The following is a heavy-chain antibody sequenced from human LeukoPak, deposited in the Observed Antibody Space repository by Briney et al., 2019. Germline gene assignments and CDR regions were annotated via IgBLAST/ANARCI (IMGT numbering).Heavy chain of an antibody. CDR1: GYTFTSYY. D-gene: IGHD3-22*01. Sequence: ASVTVSCKASGYTFTSYYMHWVRQAPGQGLEWMGIINPSGGSTSYAQKFQGRVTMTRDTSTSTVYMELSSLRSEDTAVYYCARGGYGYYDSSGYSYYFDYWGQGTLVTVSS. J-gene: IGHJ4*02. CDR3: ARGGYGYYDSSGYSYYFDY. CDR2: INPSGGST. V-gene: IGHV1-46*01.